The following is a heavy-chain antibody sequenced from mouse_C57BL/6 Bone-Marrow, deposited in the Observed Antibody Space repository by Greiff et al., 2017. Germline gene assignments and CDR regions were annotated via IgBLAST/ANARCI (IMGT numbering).Heavy chain of an antibody. CDR3: TRSGGLPCDMDY. J-gene: IGHJ4*01. V-gene: IGHV1-81*01. CDR1: GYTFPSYG. Sequence: VQLQQSGAELARPGASVKLSCKASGYTFPSYGISWVQQRTGQGLELIGEIYPRSGSTYYPETFKGTATLTADKSSSTAYMELRSLTSEDSAVYFFTRSGGLPCDMDYWGQGTSVTVSS. CDR2: IYPRSGST. D-gene: IGHD2-2*01.